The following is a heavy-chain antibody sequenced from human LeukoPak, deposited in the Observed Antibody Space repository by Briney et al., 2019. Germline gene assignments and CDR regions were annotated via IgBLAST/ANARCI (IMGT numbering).Heavy chain of an antibody. D-gene: IGHD3-16*02. CDR3: ARDYRGTYPPGYFDY. Sequence: SETLSLTCTVSGGLISISTYYWGWIRQPPGKGLEWIGTIYHSGSTYYNPSLKSRVTISVDTSKNQFSLNLSSLTAADTAVYYCARDYRGTYPPGYFDYWGQGTLVTVSS. J-gene: IGHJ4*02. CDR2: IYHSGST. CDR1: GGLISISTYY. V-gene: IGHV4-39*07.